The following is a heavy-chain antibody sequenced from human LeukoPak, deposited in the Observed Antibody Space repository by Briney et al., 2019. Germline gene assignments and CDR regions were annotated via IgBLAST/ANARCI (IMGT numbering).Heavy chain of an antibody. CDR3: ARESRYSGYFDY. D-gene: IGHD3-10*01. J-gene: IGHJ4*02. V-gene: IGHV3-74*01. Sequence: GGSLRLSCAASGFTFSSYWMHWVRQAPGKGLVWVSRINSDGSSTSYADSVKGRFTISRDNAKNTLYLQMNSLRAEDTAVYYCARESRYSGYFDYWGQGTLVTVSS. CDR1: GFTFSSYW. CDR2: INSDGSST.